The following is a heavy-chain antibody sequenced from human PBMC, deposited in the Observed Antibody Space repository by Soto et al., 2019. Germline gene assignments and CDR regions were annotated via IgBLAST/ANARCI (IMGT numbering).Heavy chain of an antibody. V-gene: IGHV1-3*01. D-gene: IGHD2-21*02. CDR3: ARDLKDDGGNLFDY. CDR1: GYTFTSYA. CDR2: INAGNGNT. Sequence: ASVKVSCKASGYTFTSYAMHWVRQAPGQRLEWMGWINAGNGNTKYSQKFQGRVTITRDTSASTAYMELSSLRSEDTAVYYCARDLKDDGGNLFDYWGQGTLVTVSS. J-gene: IGHJ4*02.